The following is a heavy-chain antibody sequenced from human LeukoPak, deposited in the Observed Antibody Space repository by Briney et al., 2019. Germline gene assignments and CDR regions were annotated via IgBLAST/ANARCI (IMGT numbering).Heavy chain of an antibody. CDR1: GGSISSYY. CDR2: IYTSGST. V-gene: IGHV4-4*07. J-gene: IGHJ4*02. D-gene: IGHD2-2*01. CDR3: ARDRYQLLWGYFDY. Sequence: SETLSLTCTVSGGSISSYYGSCIRQPAGKGLEWIGRIYTSGSTNYNPSLKSRVTMSVDTSKKQYSLKLSSVTAADTAVYCCARDRYQLLWGYFDYWGQGTLVTVSS.